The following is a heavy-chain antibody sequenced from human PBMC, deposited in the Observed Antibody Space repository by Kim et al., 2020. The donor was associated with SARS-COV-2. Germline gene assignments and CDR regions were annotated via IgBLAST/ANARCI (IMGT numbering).Heavy chain of an antibody. CDR3: ARAGGITMVRGVGWYFDY. Sequence: KGHFTISRDNAKNQLYLQMNSLRAEDTAVYSCARAGGITMVRGVGWYFDYWGQGTLVTASS. J-gene: IGHJ4*02. V-gene: IGHV3-11*05. D-gene: IGHD3-10*01.